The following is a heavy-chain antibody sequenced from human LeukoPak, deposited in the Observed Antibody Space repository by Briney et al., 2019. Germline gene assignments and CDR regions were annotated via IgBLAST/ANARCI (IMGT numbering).Heavy chain of an antibody. CDR2: IRQDGGEK. CDR3: VKDQWLNYFDF. CDR1: GFTFSSCW. V-gene: IGHV3-7*02. Sequence: PGGSLRLSCAASGFTFSSCWMTSVRQAPGKGLEWVANIRQDGGEKYYVDSVKGRFTISRDNAKNSLYLQMNGLRAEDTAVYYCVKDQWLNYFDFWGQGTLVTVSS. D-gene: IGHD5-12*01. J-gene: IGHJ4*02.